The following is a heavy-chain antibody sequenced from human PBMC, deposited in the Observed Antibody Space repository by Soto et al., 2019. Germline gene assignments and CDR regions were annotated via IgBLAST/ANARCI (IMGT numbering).Heavy chain of an antibody. CDR3: TSDVELPDYYYGMDV. V-gene: IGHV3-49*03. Sequence: SLRLSCTSSRFTFVDYAIIWLRQAPGKGLEWVGFIRSKAYGGTTEYAASVKGRFTISRDDSKSIAYLQMNSLKTEDTAVYYCTSDVELPDYYYGMDVWGQGTTVTVSS. D-gene: IGHD1-7*01. J-gene: IGHJ6*02. CDR2: IRSKAYGGTT. CDR1: RFTFVDYA.